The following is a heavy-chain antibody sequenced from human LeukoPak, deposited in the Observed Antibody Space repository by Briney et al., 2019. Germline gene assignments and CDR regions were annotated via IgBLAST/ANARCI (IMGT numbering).Heavy chain of an antibody. CDR1: GGSISSYH. CDR2: INYSGTT. Sequence: PSETLSLTCTVSGGSISSYHWNWIRQPPGKGLEWIGYINYSGTTNYNPSLKSRVTISIDTSKNQFSLKLSSVTAADTAVYYRARQSPNSSGWYDFNYWGQGTLVTVSS. CDR3: ARQSPNSSGWYDFNY. V-gene: IGHV4-59*08. D-gene: IGHD6-19*01. J-gene: IGHJ4*02.